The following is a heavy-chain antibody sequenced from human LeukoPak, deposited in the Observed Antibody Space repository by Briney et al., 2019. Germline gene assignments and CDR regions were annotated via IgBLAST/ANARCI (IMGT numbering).Heavy chain of an antibody. Sequence: GGSLRLSCAASGFTLSSYWMSWVRQAPGRGLEWVANIKQEGSEKYYVDSVKGRFTVSRDNAKNSLYLQMNSLRAEDTALYYCARVLPGYSSSVGMDVWGQGTTVTVSS. J-gene: IGHJ6*02. D-gene: IGHD6-13*01. CDR3: ARVLPGYSSSVGMDV. CDR1: GFTLSSYW. CDR2: IKQEGSEK. V-gene: IGHV3-7*04.